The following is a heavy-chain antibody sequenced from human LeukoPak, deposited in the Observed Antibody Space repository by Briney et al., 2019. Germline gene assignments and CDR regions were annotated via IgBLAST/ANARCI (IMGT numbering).Heavy chain of an antibody. CDR2: ISGSGGST. J-gene: IGHJ6*02. CDR1: GFTFSSYA. Sequence: PGGSLRLSCAASGFTFSSYAMSWVRQAPGKGLEWVSAISGSGGSTYYADSVKGRFTISRDNSKNTLYLQMNSLRAEDTAVYYCARDIVVVPAAIRPRGYYYYGMDVWGQGTTVTVSS. V-gene: IGHV3-23*01. D-gene: IGHD2-2*01. CDR3: ARDIVVVPAAIRPRGYYYYGMDV.